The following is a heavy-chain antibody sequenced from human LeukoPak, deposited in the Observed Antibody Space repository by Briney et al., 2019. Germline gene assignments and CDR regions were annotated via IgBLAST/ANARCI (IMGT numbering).Heavy chain of an antibody. D-gene: IGHD3-16*02. CDR2: INHSGST. CDR1: GGSFSGYY. CDR3: ARGVGLRVINWFDP. Sequence: SETLSLTCAVYGGSFSGYYWSWIRQPPGKGLEWIGEINHSGSTNYDPSLKSRVTISVDTSKNQFSLKLSSVTAADTAVYYCARGVGLRVINWFDPWGQGTLVTVSS. J-gene: IGHJ5*02. V-gene: IGHV4-34*01.